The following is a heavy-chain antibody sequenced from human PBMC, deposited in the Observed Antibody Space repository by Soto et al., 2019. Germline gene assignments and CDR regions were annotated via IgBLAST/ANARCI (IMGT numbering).Heavy chain of an antibody. CDR1: GGSISGYY. CDR3: ARVRDYGLGTNRHYYGMDV. J-gene: IGHJ6*02. D-gene: IGHD3-10*01. Sequence: QVQLQESGPGLVKSSETLSLTCTDSGGSISGYYWSWIRQPAGKGLQWIGRLYSMASTNYNPSLQSRVTMSVDTSKNEFSLKVSSVTAADTAVYFCARVRDYGLGTNRHYYGMDVWGQGTTVTVSS. V-gene: IGHV4-4*07. CDR2: LYSMAST.